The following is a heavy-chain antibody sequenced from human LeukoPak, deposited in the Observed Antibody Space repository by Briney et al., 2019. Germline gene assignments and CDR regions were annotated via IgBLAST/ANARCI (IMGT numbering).Heavy chain of an antibody. D-gene: IGHD3-3*01. CDR2: MNPNSGNT. Sequence: VASVKVSCKASGYALTTYDINWVRQATGQGLEWMGWMNPNSGNTGYAQKFQGRVTITRNTSISTAYMELSSLRSEDTAVYYCARGASGDSWSGYYFGYYYYYMDVWGKGTTVTVSS. J-gene: IGHJ6*03. CDR1: GYALTTYD. CDR3: ARGASGDSWSGYYFGYYYYYMDV. V-gene: IGHV1-8*01.